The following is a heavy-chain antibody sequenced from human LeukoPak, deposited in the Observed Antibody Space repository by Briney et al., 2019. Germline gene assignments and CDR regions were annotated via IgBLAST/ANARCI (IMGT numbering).Heavy chain of an antibody. Sequence: GGSLRLSCAASGFTFSGYGMHWVRQAPGKVLEWVAFVRYDSSNKYYADSMKGRFTVSRDNSKNMLYLQMNSLRAEDTAVYYCAYYHVNEEPPTFWGQGTLVTVSS. V-gene: IGHV3-30*02. CDR1: GFTFSGYG. CDR2: VRYDSSNK. D-gene: IGHD1-1*01. J-gene: IGHJ4*02. CDR3: AYYHVNEEPPTF.